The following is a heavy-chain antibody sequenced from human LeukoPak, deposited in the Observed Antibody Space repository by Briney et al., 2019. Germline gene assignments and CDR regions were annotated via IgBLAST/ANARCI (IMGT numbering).Heavy chain of an antibody. CDR3: ARDGVAYCGGDCYYNDC. CDR2: ISYDGSNK. CDR1: GFTFSSYA. Sequence: GGSLRLSCAASGFTFSSYAMHWVRQAPGKGLEWVAVISYDGSNKYYADSVKGRFTISRDNSKNTLYLQMNSLRAEDTAVYYCARDGVAYCGGDCYYNDCWGQGTLVTVSS. D-gene: IGHD2-21*02. J-gene: IGHJ4*02. V-gene: IGHV3-30*04.